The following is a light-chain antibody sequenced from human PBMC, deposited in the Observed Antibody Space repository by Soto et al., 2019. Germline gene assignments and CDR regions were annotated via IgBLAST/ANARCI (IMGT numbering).Light chain of an antibody. CDR2: DVS. Sequence: QSVLTQPASVSGSPRQSITISCTGTSSDVGGYNYVSWYQQHPGKAPKLLIYDVSNRPSVVSNRFSGSKSGNTASLTISGLQAEDEADYYCNSYTSSSNLVFGGGTKLTVL. CDR3: NSYTSSSNLV. J-gene: IGLJ3*02. V-gene: IGLV2-14*01. CDR1: SSDVGGYNY.